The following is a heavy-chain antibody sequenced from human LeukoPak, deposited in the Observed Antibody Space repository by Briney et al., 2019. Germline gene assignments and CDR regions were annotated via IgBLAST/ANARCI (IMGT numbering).Heavy chain of an antibody. Sequence: GGSLRLSCAASGFTFSSYSMNWVRQAPGKGLEWVSSISSSSSYIYYADSVKGRFTISRDNAKNSLYLQMNSLRAEDTAVYYCARDEGITIFGVVNENWFDPWGQGTLVAVSS. J-gene: IGHJ5*02. CDR2: ISSSSSYI. CDR1: GFTFSSYS. D-gene: IGHD3-3*01. CDR3: ARDEGITIFGVVNENWFDP. V-gene: IGHV3-21*01.